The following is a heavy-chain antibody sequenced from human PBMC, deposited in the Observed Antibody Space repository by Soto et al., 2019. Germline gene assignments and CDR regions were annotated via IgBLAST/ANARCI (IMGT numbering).Heavy chain of an antibody. J-gene: IGHJ5*02. Sequence: QVQLVQSGAEVKKPGASVKVSCKASGYTFTNYDISWVRQATGQGLEWMGWMNPGSGNTGYAHKFQGRVTMTRNLSISTAYMELSRLGSDATAIYYCARMASSGSLNWFDPWGQGTLVTVSS. CDR3: ARMASSGSLNWFDP. CDR1: GYTFTNYD. D-gene: IGHD3-10*01. V-gene: IGHV1-8*01. CDR2: MNPGSGNT.